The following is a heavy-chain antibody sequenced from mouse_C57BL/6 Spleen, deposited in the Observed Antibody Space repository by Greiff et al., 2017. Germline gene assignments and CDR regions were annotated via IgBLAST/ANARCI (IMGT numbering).Heavy chain of an antibody. D-gene: IGHD2-14*01. CDR2: IHPNSGST. J-gene: IGHJ1*03. CDR3: ARGGLGVLQGFDY. CDR1: GYTFTSYW. Sequence: QVQLQQPGAELVKPGASVKLSCKASGYTFTSYWMHWVKQRPGQGLEWIGMIHPNSGSTNYNEKFKSKATLTVDKSSSTAYMQLSSLTSEDSAVSDCARGGLGVLQGFDYWGTGTTVTVSS. V-gene: IGHV1-64*01.